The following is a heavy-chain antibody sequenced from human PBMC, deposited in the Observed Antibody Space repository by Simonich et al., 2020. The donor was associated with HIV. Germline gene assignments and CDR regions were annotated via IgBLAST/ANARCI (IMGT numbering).Heavy chain of an antibody. V-gene: IGHV3-30*07. CDR1: GFTFSSYA. D-gene: IGHD3-16*01. CDR2: ISYDGSNK. CDR3: ASGGSISSVWADDY. J-gene: IGHJ4*02. Sequence: QVQLVESGGGVVQPGRSLRLSCAASGFTFSSYAMHWVRQAPGKGLEWVAVISYDGSNKYSADSVKGRFTISRDNSKNTLYLQMNRLRAEDTAVYYCASGGSISSVWADDYWGQGTLVTVSS.